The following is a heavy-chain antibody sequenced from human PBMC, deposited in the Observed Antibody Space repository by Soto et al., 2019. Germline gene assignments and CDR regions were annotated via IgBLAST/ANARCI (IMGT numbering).Heavy chain of an antibody. V-gene: IGHV3-33*01. CDR3: ARDTWIFGVVISCYYYGMDV. D-gene: IGHD3-3*01. CDR2: IWYDGSNK. CDR1: GFTFSSYG. J-gene: IGHJ6*02. Sequence: GGSLRLSCAASGFTFSSYGMHWVRQAPGKGLEWVAVIWYDGSNKYYVDSVKGRFTISRDNAKNTLYLQMNSLRVEDTAVYYCARDTWIFGVVISCYYYGMDVWGQGTTVTVSS.